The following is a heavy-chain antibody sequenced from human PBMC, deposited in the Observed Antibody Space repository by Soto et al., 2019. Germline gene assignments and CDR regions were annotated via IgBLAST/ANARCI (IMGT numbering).Heavy chain of an antibody. CDR2: ISGSGGST. Sequence: GGSLRLSCAASGFTFSSFAMSWVRQAPGKGLDWVSAISGSGGSTYSADSVKGRFTISRDNSKNTLYLQMSSLRAEDTAVYYCARDRPPGLRGSGLMVRGVTDYYYYGMDVWGQGTTVTVSS. CDR1: GFTFSSFA. D-gene: IGHD3-10*01. J-gene: IGHJ6*02. CDR3: ARDRPPGLRGSGLMVRGVTDYYYYGMDV. V-gene: IGHV3-23*01.